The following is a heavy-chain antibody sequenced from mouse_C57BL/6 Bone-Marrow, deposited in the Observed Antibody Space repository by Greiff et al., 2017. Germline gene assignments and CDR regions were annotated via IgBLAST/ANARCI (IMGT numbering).Heavy chain of an antibody. CDR2: IDPSDSYT. CDR3: AREEDYYGSSRAWFAD. J-gene: IGHJ3*01. V-gene: IGHV1-50*01. D-gene: IGHD1-1*01. CDR1: GYTFTSYW. Sequence: VQLQQPGAELVKPGASVKLSCKASGYTFTSYWMQWVKQRPGQGLEWIGEIDPSDSYTNYNQKFKGKATLTVDTSSSTAYMQLSSLTSEDSAVYYCAREEDYYGSSRAWFADWGQGTLVTVSA.